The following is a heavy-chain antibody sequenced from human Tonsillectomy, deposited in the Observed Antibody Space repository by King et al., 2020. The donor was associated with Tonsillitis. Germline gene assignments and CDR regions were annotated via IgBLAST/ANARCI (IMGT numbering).Heavy chain of an antibody. J-gene: IGHJ5*02. V-gene: IGHV3-15*01. CDR1: EFTFSNAW. Sequence: VQLVESGGGLVKPGGSLRLSCAASEFTFSNAWMSWVRQAPGKGLEWVGRIKSKTDGGTTDYAVPVRGRFTISRDDSKDTLYLQMNNLKTEDTAVYYCTTDHPGYYPWEESWLDPWGQGTLVTVSS. D-gene: IGHD3-9*01. CDR2: IKSKTDGGTT. CDR3: TTDHPGYYPWEESWLDP.